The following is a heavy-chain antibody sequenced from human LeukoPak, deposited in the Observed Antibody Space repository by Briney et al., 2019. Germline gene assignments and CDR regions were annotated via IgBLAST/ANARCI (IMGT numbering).Heavy chain of an antibody. D-gene: IGHD6-19*01. CDR1: GFTFSSHS. CDR2: ISVSSSTI. Sequence: GGSLRLSCAASGFTFSSHSMNWVRQAPGKGLEWVSYISVSSSTIYYADSVQGRFTISRDNAKNSLYLQMNSPRDEDTAVYYCARDSSWGYSSGWYDYWGQGTLVTVSS. J-gene: IGHJ4*02. V-gene: IGHV3-48*02. CDR3: ARDSSWGYSSGWYDY.